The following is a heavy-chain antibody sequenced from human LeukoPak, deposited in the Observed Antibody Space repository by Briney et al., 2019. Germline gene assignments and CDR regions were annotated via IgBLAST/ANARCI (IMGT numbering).Heavy chain of an antibody. Sequence: PGGSVRLSCAASGFTFSDYYMSWIRQAPGKGLEWVSYISSSSSYTNYADSVKGRFTISRDNAKNSLYLQMNSLRAEDTAVYYCARGEYSSPPRDFDYWGQGTLVTVSS. CDR1: GFTFSDYY. V-gene: IGHV3-11*05. J-gene: IGHJ4*02. CDR2: ISSSSSYT. D-gene: IGHD6-6*01. CDR3: ARGEYSSPPRDFDY.